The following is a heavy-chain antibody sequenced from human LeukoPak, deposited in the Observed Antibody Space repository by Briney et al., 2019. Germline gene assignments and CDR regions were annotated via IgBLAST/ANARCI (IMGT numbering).Heavy chain of an antibody. J-gene: IGHJ3*02. Sequence: GGPLRLSFAASGFPFSSYSMNWVRPAPGKGLEWVSSISSSSSYIYYADSVKGRFTISRDNAKNSLYLQMNSLRAEDTAVYYCARGPMGAFDIWGQGTMVIVSS. CDR2: ISSSSSYI. CDR1: GFPFSSYS. CDR3: ARGPMGAFDI. V-gene: IGHV3-21*01. D-gene: IGHD2-8*01.